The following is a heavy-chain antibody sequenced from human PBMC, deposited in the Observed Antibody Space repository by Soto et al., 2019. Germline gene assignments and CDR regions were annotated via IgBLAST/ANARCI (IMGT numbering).Heavy chain of an antibody. CDR3: AKDRGYNLLAY. V-gene: IGHV3-30*18. CDR2: ISYDGSNK. D-gene: IGHD5-12*01. Sequence: PGGSLRLSCAASGFTFSSYGMHWVRQAPGKGLEWVAVISYDGSNKYYADSVKGRFTISRDDSKNTLYLQMNSLRAEDTAVYYCAKDRGYNLLAYWGQGTLVTVSS. CDR1: GFTFSSYG. J-gene: IGHJ4*02.